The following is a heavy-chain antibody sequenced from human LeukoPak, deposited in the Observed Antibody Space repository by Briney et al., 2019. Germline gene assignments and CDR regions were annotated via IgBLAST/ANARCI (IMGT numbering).Heavy chain of an antibody. CDR3: ARGQQLVPHYYYMDV. CDR2: IYYSGST. J-gene: IGHJ6*03. V-gene: IGHV4-39*07. CDR1: GGSISSSSYY. D-gene: IGHD6-13*01. Sequence: SETLSLTCTVSGGSISSSSYYWGWIRQPPGKGLEWIGSIYYSGSTYYNPSLKSRVTISVDTSENQFSLKLSSVTAADTAVYYCARGQQLVPHYYYMDVWGKGTTVTISS.